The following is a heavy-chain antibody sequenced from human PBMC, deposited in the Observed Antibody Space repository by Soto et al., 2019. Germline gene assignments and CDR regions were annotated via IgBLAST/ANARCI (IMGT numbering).Heavy chain of an antibody. CDR2: ISWDGGST. CDR1: AFTFDDYT. D-gene: IGHD1-20*01. V-gene: IGHV3-43*01. J-gene: IGHJ1*01. CDR3: AKDIKDNPTEGPYFQH. Sequence: PGGSLRLSCADSAFTFDDYTMHWVRQAPGKGLEWVSLISWDGGSTYYADSVKGRFTISRDNSKNSLYLQMNSLRTEDTALYYCAKDIKDNPTEGPYFQHWGQGTLVTVSS.